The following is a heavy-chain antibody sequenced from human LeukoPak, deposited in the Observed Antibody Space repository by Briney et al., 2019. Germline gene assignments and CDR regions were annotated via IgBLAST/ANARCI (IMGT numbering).Heavy chain of an antibody. CDR2: INPNSGGT. CDR1: GYTFTGYY. Sequence: ASVKVSCKASGYTFTGYYMHWVRQAPGQGLEWMGWINPNSGGTNYAQKFQGRVTMTRDTSISTAYMELSRLRSDDTAVYYCARDELELSLYNWFDPWGQGTLVTVSS. D-gene: IGHD1-7*01. CDR3: ARDELELSLYNWFDP. J-gene: IGHJ5*02. V-gene: IGHV1-2*02.